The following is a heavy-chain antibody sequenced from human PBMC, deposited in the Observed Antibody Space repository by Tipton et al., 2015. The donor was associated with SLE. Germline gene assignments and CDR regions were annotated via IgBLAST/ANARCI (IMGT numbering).Heavy chain of an antibody. CDR1: GDSINSGRFY. Sequence: TLSLTCTVSGDSINSGRFYWSWIRQPPGKGLEWIGYISYTGSTIYNPSLKSRVTISLDTSKNQFSLKLSSVTAADTAVYYCARGAPDAVGQFHYWGQGTLVTVSS. V-gene: IGHV4-61*01. D-gene: IGHD4-23*01. CDR3: ARGAPDAVGQFHY. J-gene: IGHJ4*02. CDR2: ISYTGST.